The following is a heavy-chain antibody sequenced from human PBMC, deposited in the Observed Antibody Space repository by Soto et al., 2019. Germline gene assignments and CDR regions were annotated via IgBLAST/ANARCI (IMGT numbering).Heavy chain of an antibody. J-gene: IGHJ3*01. Sequence: QVQLQESGPGLVKPSGTLSLTCAVSGDSITNSRWWTWVRQPPGKGLEWIGDILHSGETNYNPSLKSRVFISVDKSQNQFSLRVSSVTAADPAVYYCADSTGWYRHDVWGQGTLVTVSS. CDR1: GDSITNSRW. CDR3: ADSTGWYRHDV. V-gene: IGHV4-4*02. D-gene: IGHD6-19*01. CDR2: ILHSGET.